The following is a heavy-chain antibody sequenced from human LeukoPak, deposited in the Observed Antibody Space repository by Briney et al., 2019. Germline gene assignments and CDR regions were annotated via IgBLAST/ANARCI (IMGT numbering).Heavy chain of an antibody. D-gene: IGHD4-23*01. J-gene: IGHJ4*02. CDR1: GFTFSSYS. Sequence: GGSLRLSRAASGFTFSSYSMNWVRQAPGKGLEWVSSISSSSSYIYYADSVKGRFTISRDNAKNSLYLQMNSLRAEDTAVYYCARIMDAVVTPGSDYWGQGTLVTVSS. V-gene: IGHV3-21*01. CDR2: ISSSSSYI. CDR3: ARIMDAVVTPGSDY.